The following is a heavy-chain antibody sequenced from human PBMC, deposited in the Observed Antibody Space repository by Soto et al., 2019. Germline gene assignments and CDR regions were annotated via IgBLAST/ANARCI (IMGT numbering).Heavy chain of an antibody. CDR1: GGTFSSYA. Sequence: SVTGSCTASGGTFSSYAISWVRQAPGQGLEWMGGIIPIFGTANYAQKFQGRVTITADKSTSTAYMELSSLRSEDTAVYYCAVPHRYSSGWYRGSGMDVWGQGTTVTVS. CDR2: IIPIFGTA. CDR3: AVPHRYSSGWYRGSGMDV. J-gene: IGHJ6*02. V-gene: IGHV1-69*06. D-gene: IGHD6-19*01.